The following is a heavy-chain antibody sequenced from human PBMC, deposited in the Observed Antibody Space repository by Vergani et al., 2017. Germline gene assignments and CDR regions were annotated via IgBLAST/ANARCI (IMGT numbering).Heavy chain of an antibody. V-gene: IGHV1-46*03. CDR1: GYTFTNYY. CDR2: INPSGGST. CDR3: ARPHGDILPPDPRRLDY. Sequence: QVLLVQSGAEVKKPGASVRVSCKTSGYTFTNYYIPWVRQAPGQGLEWMGIINPSGGSTTYAQQFQGRLPMPRATSTSTVYMDLSNLRSEDTAVYYCARPHGDILPPDPRRLDYWGQGTLVTVSS. J-gene: IGHJ4*02.